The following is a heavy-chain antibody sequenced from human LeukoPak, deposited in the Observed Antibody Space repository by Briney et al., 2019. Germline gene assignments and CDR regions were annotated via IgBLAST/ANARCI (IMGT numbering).Heavy chain of an antibody. D-gene: IGHD3-16*02. CDR2: IYYSGST. CDR3: ARQATYYDYVWGSYRPSYWFDP. CDR1: GGSISSYY. V-gene: IGHV4-59*08. Sequence: SETLSLTCTVSGGSISSYYWSWIRQPPGKGLERIGYIYYSGSTNYNPSLKSRVTISVDTSKKQFSLKLSSVTAADTAVYDCARQATYYDYVWGSYRPSYWFDPWGQGTLVTVSS. J-gene: IGHJ5*02.